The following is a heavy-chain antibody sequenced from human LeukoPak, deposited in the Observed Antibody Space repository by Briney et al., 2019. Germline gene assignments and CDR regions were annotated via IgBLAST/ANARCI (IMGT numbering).Heavy chain of an antibody. J-gene: IGHJ4*02. CDR3: ARLSYYDSSGYYYHHFDY. V-gene: IGHV3-23*01. Sequence: GGSLRLSCAASGFTFSTFAMIWVRQPPGKGLEWVSSIFPSGGEIHYADSVRGRFTISRDNSKNTLYLQMNSLRAEDTAVYYCARLSYYDSSGYYYHHFDYWGQGTLVTVSS. CDR1: GFTFSTFA. CDR2: IFPSGGEI. D-gene: IGHD3-22*01.